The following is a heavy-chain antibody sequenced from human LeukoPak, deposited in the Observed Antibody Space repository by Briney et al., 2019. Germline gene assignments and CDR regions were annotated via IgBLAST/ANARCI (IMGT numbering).Heavy chain of an antibody. J-gene: IGHJ3*02. CDR1: GFTFTDYY. V-gene: IGHV3-11*04. Sequence: GGSLRLSCAASGFTFTDYYMSWIRQAPGKGLEWVSYITNSGTTIYYADSVKGRFTISRDNAENSLYLQMNSLRAEDTAVYYCARDKLFPTIFGVVIIDAFDIWGQGTMVTVSS. D-gene: IGHD3-3*01. CDR3: ARDKLFPTIFGVVIIDAFDI. CDR2: ITNSGTTI.